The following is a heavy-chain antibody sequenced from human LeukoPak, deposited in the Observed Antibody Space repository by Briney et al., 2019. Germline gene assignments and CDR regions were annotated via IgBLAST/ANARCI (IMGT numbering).Heavy chain of an antibody. V-gene: IGHV3-11*01. J-gene: IGHJ6*03. CDR1: GFNFSYHY. CDR2: ISSSGRGK. CDR3: ARVVVEYFYMDV. D-gene: IGHD2-15*01. Sequence: GGSLRLSCAASGFNFSYHYMSWVRQAPGKGLEWVSYISSSGRGKYYADAMRGRFTISRENARKSVSLEMSSLRAEDPAVYSCARVVVEYFYMDVWCKGITVTVSS.